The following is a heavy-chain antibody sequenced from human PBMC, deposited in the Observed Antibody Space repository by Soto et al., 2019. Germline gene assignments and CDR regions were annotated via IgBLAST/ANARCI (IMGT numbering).Heavy chain of an antibody. CDR3: AKDLDRGDYDPRGPKDYYYYGMDV. Sequence: QVQLVESGGGVVQPGRSLRLSCAASGFTFSSYGMHWVRQAPGKGLEWVAVISYDGSNKYYADSVKGRFTISRDNSKNTLYLQMNSLRAEDTAVYYCAKDLDRGDYDPRGPKDYYYYGMDVWGQGTTVTVSS. J-gene: IGHJ6*02. CDR1: GFTFSSYG. V-gene: IGHV3-30*18. D-gene: IGHD4-17*01. CDR2: ISYDGSNK.